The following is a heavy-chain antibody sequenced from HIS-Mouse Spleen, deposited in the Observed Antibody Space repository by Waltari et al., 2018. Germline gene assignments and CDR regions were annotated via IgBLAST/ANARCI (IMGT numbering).Heavy chain of an antibody. CDR3: AKASSGWLDY. CDR2: ISYDGSNK. V-gene: IGHV3-30*18. D-gene: IGHD6-19*01. CDR1: CFTFSTSA. J-gene: IGHJ4*02. Sequence: QVQLVESGGGVVQPGRSLRLSCAASCFTFSTSAMHWVSQAPGKGMEWVAVISYDGSNKYYEESVKGRFTISRDNSKNTLYLQMNSLRAEDTAVYYCAKASSGWLDYWGQGTLVTVSS.